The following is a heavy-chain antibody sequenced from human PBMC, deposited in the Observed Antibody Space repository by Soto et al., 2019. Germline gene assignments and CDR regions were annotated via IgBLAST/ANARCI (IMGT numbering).Heavy chain of an antibody. CDR3: AKDLGSGYRFDY. CDR2: IQTDNDHA. CDR1: GYTFLKYG. Sequence: QVQLVQSGPEVKKPGASVKVACKASGYTFLKYGINWVRQAPGQGLEWMGGIQTDNDHARFAQKLEGRVYMTTDTSTRTVYMELRDLSSDDTAVYYCAKDLGSGYRFDYWGQGTPVTVSS. J-gene: IGHJ4*02. D-gene: IGHD3-9*01. V-gene: IGHV1-18*01.